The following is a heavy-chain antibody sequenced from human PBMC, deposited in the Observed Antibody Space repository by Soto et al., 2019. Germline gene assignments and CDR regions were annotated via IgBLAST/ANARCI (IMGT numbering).Heavy chain of an antibody. CDR1: GGSFSGYY. J-gene: IGHJ5*02. V-gene: IGHV4-34*01. D-gene: IGHD6-19*01. CDR3: ASPQGWYSPRLGDWFDP. CDR2: INHSGST. Sequence: QVQLQQWGAGLLKPSETLSLTCAVYGGSFSGYYWSWIRQPPGKGLEWIGEINHSGSTNYNPSLKTRVTISVETSKNQFSLKLSSVTAADTAVYYCASPQGWYSPRLGDWFDPWGQGTLVTVSS.